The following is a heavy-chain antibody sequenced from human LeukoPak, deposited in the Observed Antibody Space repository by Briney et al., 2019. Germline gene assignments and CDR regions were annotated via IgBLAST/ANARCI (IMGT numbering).Heavy chain of an antibody. CDR1: GFTVSSNY. J-gene: IGHJ3*02. Sequence: PGGSLRLSCAASGFTVSSNYMSWVRQAPGKGLEWVSVIYSGGSTYYADSVKGRFTISRDNSKNTLYLQMNSLRAEYTAVYYCARGAAGYDFHDAFDIWGQGTMVTVSS. V-gene: IGHV3-66*01. D-gene: IGHD1-20*01. CDR3: ARGAAGYDFHDAFDI. CDR2: IYSGGST.